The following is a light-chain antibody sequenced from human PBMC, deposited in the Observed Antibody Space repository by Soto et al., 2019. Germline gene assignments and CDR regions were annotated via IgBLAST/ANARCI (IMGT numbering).Light chain of an antibody. CDR2: QAS. CDR3: QHYNSYSEA. V-gene: IGKV1-5*03. CDR1: QTISSW. J-gene: IGKJ1*01. Sequence: DMQMTQAPSTLCGSVGDGVTITCLASQTISSWLAWYQQKPVKAPKLLIYQASTLKSGVPSRFSGSGSGTEFTLTISSLQPDDFATYYCQHYNSYSEAFGQGTKVDIK.